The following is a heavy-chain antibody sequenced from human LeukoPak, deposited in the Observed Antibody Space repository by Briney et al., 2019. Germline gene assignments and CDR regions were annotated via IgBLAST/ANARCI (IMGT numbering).Heavy chain of an antibody. D-gene: IGHD5-18*01. V-gene: IGHV1-2*02. CDR2: INPKNGGT. CDR3: ARSRGYSYEDK. CDR1: GYTFTGYY. Sequence: ASVKVSCKASGYTFTGYYIHWVRQAPGQGLEWMGWINPKNGGTDYAQRFRGRVTLTRDTSISTAYMELSSLRSDDTAVYYCARSRGYSYEDKWGQGTPVTVSS. J-gene: IGHJ4*02.